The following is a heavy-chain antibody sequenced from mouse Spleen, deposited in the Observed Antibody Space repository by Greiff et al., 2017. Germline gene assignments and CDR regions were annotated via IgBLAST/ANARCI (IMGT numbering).Heavy chain of an antibody. D-gene: IGHD2-1*01. Sequence: EVKLQESGPELVKPGASVKIPCKASGYTFTDYNMDWVKQSHGKSLEWIGDINPNNGGTIYNQKFKGKATLTVDKSSSTAYMELRSLTSEDTAVYYCARRVYYGNPLYAMDYWGQGTSVTVSS. V-gene: IGHV1-18*01. CDR1: GYTFTDYN. CDR2: INPNNGGT. CDR3: ARRVYYGNPLYAMDY. J-gene: IGHJ4*01.